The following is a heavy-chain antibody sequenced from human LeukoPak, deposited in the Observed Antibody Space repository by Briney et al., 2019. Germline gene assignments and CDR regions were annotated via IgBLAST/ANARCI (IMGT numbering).Heavy chain of an antibody. CDR3: TRQSGIAVAGKGWFDP. CDR2: CSHTGSA. Sequence: PSENLSLNCSVSSYFINNGDWGGWVRQAPGKDLQWIGGCSHTGSAYYTSSLASRATISLDISKNQFSLMLTSVTAADTAFYYCTRQSGIAVAGKGWFDPWGQGTLVTVSS. CDR1: SYFINNGDW. D-gene: IGHD6-19*01. V-gene: IGHV4-38-2*01. J-gene: IGHJ5*02.